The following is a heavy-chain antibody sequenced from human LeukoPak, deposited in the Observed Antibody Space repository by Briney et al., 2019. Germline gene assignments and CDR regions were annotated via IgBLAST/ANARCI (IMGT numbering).Heavy chain of an antibody. Sequence: GASVKVSCKASGYTFTSYDINWVRQATGQGLEWMGWMNPNSGNTGYAQKFQGRVTITRNTSISTAYMELSSLRSEDTAVYYCARGVRMSLRGIPGWYYMDVWGKGTTVTVSS. CDR3: ARGVRMSLRGIPGWYYMDV. V-gene: IGHV1-8*03. CDR1: GYTFTSYD. D-gene: IGHD2-15*01. CDR2: MNPNSGNT. J-gene: IGHJ6*03.